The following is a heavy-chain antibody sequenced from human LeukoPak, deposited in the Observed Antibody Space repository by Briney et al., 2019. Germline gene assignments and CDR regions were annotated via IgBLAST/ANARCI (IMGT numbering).Heavy chain of an antibody. D-gene: IGHD5-18*01. CDR2: ISTSSGTI. CDR1: GFTFSSYG. Sequence: PGGSLRLSCAASGFTFSSYGMNWVRQVPGKGLEWVSYISTSSGTIYYADSVKGRFTISRDNSKNTLYLQMNSLRAEDTAVYYCARDRYSYGLNLIDYWGQGTLVTVSS. V-gene: IGHV3-48*01. J-gene: IGHJ4*02. CDR3: ARDRYSYGLNLIDY.